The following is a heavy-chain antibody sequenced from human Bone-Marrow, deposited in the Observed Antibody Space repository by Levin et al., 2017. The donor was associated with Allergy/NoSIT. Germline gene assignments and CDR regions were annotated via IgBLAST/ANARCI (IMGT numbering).Heavy chain of an antibody. CDR3: ARDPNYSDSTGYYYYWYFDL. Sequence: GGSLSLSCIASFFFFLPSSLTWVRQAPGKGLEWVSVISSSGGMTYYPDSVEGRFIISRSHSRNTLYLQMNSLRAEDTAVYYCARDPNYSDSTGYYYYWYFDLWGRGTLVTVSS. CDR2: ISSSGGMT. J-gene: IGHJ2*01. CDR1: FFFFLPSS. V-gene: IGHV3-23*01. D-gene: IGHD3-22*01.